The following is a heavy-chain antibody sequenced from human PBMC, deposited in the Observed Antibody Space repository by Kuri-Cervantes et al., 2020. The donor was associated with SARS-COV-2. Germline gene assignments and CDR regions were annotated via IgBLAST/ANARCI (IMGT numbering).Heavy chain of an antibody. J-gene: IGHJ6*04. CDR3: ARPGGFLDV. CDR1: GGSFNNYY. D-gene: IGHD4-23*01. CDR2: INHTGST. Sequence: GSLRLSCAVYGGSFNNYYWNWIRQPPGKGLEWIGEINHTGSTNYNPSLKSRVTISAVTSKNQFSLKLSSVTAADTAVYYCARPGGFLDVWGKGITVTVSS. V-gene: IGHV4-34*01.